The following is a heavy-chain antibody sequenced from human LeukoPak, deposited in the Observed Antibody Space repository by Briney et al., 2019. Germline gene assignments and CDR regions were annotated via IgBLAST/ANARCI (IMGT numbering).Heavy chain of an antibody. J-gene: IGHJ4*02. CDR1: GFXFRNYA. Sequence: GGSLRFSCAASGFXFRNYAMNWVRQAPGKGLEWVSGMSGSGDSTYYVDSVKGRFTISRDNSKNTLYLQMNRLRAEDTAVYYCAKSLYYYGSGSYYKVSFDNWGQGTLVTVSS. D-gene: IGHD3-10*01. CDR2: MSGSGDST. CDR3: AKSLYYYGSGSYYKVSFDN. V-gene: IGHV3-23*01.